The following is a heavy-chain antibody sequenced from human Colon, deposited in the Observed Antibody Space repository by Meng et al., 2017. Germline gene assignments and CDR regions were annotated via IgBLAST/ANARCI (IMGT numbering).Heavy chain of an antibody. J-gene: IGHJ4*02. CDR2: IFYSGGT. V-gene: IGHV4-39*07. CDR3: ARVYSGYESRHYFDY. CDR1: NGFITSSAYY. D-gene: IGHD5-12*01. Sequence: SETLSLTCTVSNGFITSSAYYWGWIRQSPGKGLEWIGSIFYSGGTYYNPSLKSRVTISVDTYKNQFFLRLTSVTAADTAQYYCARVYSGYESRHYFDYWGQGTLVTVSS.